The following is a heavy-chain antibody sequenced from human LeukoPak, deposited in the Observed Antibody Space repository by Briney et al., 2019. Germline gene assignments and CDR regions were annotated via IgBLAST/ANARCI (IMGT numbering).Heavy chain of an antibody. CDR1: GFTFSSYA. D-gene: IGHD2/OR15-2a*01. CDR3: AKDITPLLLHAFDI. V-gene: IGHV3-9*01. CDR2: ISWNSGSI. J-gene: IGHJ3*02. Sequence: GGSLRLSCAASGFTFSSYAMSWVRQAPGKGLEWVSGISWNSGSIGYADSVKGRFTISRDNAKNSLYLQMNSLRAEDTALYYCAKDITPLLLHAFDIWGQGTMVTVSS.